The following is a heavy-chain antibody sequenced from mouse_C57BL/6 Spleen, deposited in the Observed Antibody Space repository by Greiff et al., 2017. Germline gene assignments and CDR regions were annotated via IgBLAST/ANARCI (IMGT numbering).Heavy chain of an antibody. CDR3: ARGAY. Sequence: EVKLQESGPGLVKPSQSLSLTCSVTGYSITSGYYRNWIRQFPGNKLEWMGYISYDGSNNYNPSLKNRISITRDTSKNQFFLKLNSVTTEDTATYYCARGAYWGQGTLVTVSA. V-gene: IGHV3-6*01. CDR2: ISYDGSN. CDR1: GYSITSGYY. J-gene: IGHJ3*01.